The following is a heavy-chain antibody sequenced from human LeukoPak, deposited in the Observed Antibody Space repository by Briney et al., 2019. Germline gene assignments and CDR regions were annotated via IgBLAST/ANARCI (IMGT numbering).Heavy chain of an antibody. J-gene: IGHJ4*02. V-gene: IGHV3-23*01. CDR1: GFTFSTSG. CDR3: ARLEFSGWYQFDY. Sequence: GGSLRLSCAASGFTFSTSGMHWVRQAPGKGLEWVSVISASADGTHYADSVKGRFTISRDNSKNTLDLQMNSLRVEDTAVYYCARLEFSGWYQFDYWGQGTLVSVSS. D-gene: IGHD6-19*01. CDR2: ISASADGT.